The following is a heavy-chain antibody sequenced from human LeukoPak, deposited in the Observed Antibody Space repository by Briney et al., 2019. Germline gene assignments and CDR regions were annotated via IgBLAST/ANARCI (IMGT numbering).Heavy chain of an antibody. D-gene: IGHD3-22*01. CDR2: ISSSSRYI. V-gene: IGHV3-21*01. CDR3: ARDISASSGYPDY. J-gene: IGHJ4*02. CDR1: GFTFSSYS. Sequence: GGSMRLSCAASGFTFSSYSMNWVRQAPGKGLEWVSSISSSSRYIYYADSVKGRFTISRDNAKNSLYLQMNSLRAEYTAVYYCARDISASSGYPDYWGQGTLVTVSS.